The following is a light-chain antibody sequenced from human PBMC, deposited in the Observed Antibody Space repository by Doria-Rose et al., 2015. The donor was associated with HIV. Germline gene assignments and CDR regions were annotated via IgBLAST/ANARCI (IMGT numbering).Light chain of an antibody. Sequence: QQKPGHSPVLVIYQNIKRPSGIAERFSGSNSGNTATLAISGTQAMDEADYYCQAWDSNATSYVFGTGTKVTVL. V-gene: IGLV3-1*01. CDR3: QAWDSNATSYV. J-gene: IGLJ1*01. CDR2: QNI.